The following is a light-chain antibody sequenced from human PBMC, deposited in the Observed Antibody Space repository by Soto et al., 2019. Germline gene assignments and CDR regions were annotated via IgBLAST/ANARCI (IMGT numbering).Light chain of an antibody. CDR2: HAS. CDR3: QQYNSYS. CDR1: QSISNW. J-gene: IGKJ1*01. V-gene: IGKV1-5*01. Sequence: IQLTHSPSTLPASVGDRVTLTCRASQSISNWLAWYQQKPGTAPKLLIYHASILETAVPSRFSGNGSGTEFTLTIRSLQTGDSATYYCQQYNSYSLGQGTKVDIK.